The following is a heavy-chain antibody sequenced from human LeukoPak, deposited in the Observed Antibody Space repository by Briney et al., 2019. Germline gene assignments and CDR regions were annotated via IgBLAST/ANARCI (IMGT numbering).Heavy chain of an antibody. CDR1: GFDFFTFW. CDR2: IYPCDSDA. CDR3: VKLAELATVTGGSQIYLYHVDV. J-gene: IGHJ6*03. D-gene: IGHD6-13*01. Sequence: GASLQISFKGSGFDFFTFWIGWVRQMPAKGLEGMEFIYPCDSDARYSPSFQGQVTFSADTSTSSVSLQWSSLKGTDTAIYYCVKLAELATVTGGSQIYLYHVDVWGKGTAVTVSS. V-gene: IGHV5-51*01.